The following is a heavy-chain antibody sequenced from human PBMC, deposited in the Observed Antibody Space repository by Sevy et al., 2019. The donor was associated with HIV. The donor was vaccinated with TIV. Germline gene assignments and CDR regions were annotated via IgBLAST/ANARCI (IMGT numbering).Heavy chain of an antibody. CDR3: AKGDRTFYGMDV. V-gene: IGHV3-23*01. Sequence: GGSLRLFCAASGFTFSTYTMNWVRQAPGKGLEWVSGISGSGGSTYQADSEKGRFTISRDNSKNTLYLQMNSLRAEDTAVYYCAKGDRTFYGMDVWGQGTTVTVSS. D-gene: IGHD2-15*01. CDR1: GFTFSTYT. CDR2: ISGSGGST. J-gene: IGHJ6*02.